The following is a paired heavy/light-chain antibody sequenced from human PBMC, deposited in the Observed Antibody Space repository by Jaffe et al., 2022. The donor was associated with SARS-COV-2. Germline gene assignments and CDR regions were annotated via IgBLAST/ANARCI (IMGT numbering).Heavy chain of an antibody. D-gene: IGHD2-2*01. CDR3: ARSYEGCGYPSCPLEY. CDR2: VSKTGGST. J-gene: IGHJ4*01. V-gene: IGHV3-23*01. Sequence: EVQLLESGGGLVQPGGSLRLSCAASGFTFNNYDMTWVRQAPGKGLEWVSVVSKTGGSTHYADSVKGRFTISRDNSRNTLYLQMNSLRVEDTAVYSCARSYEGCGYPSCPLEYWGQGILVTVSS. CDR1: GFTFNNYD.
Light chain of an antibody. V-gene: IGKV3-11*01. CDR1: QSVSNY. CDR2: DAS. Sequence: EIVLTQSPATLSLSPGEGATLSCRASQSVSNYLAWYQQKPGQAPRLLIYDASNRATGIPARFSGSGSGTDFTLTISNLEPEDFAVYYCQQRNSWPLTFGGGTKVEI. CDR3: QQRNSWPLT. J-gene: IGKJ4*01.